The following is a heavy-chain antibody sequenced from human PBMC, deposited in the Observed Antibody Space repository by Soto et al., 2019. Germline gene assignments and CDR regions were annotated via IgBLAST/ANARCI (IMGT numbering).Heavy chain of an antibody. CDR2: IYYSGST. J-gene: IGHJ6*02. CDR1: GGSISSSSYY. D-gene: IGHD6-19*01. Sequence: SETLSLTCTVSGGSISSSSYYWGWIRQPPGKGLEWIGSIYYSGSTYYNPSLKSRVTISVDTSKNQFSLKLSSVTAADTAVYYCARLEQWLGNYYYYYGMDVWGQGTTVTVSS. CDR3: ARLEQWLGNYYYYYGMDV. V-gene: IGHV4-39*01.